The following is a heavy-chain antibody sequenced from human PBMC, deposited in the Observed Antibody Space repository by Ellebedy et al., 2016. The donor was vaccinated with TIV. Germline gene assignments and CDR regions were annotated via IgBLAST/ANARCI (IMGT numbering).Heavy chain of an antibody. CDR3: AKSMDAFYGGDY. V-gene: IGHV3-30*02. CDR1: GFSFRNYG. Sequence: GGSLRLSCAASGFSFRNYGMHWVRQAPGKGLEWVAFTRYDGTYKYYADSVRGRFTISGDNSKNTLYLQMNSLETEDTAVYYCAKSMDAFYGGDYWGQGTLVTVSS. CDR2: TRYDGTYK. J-gene: IGHJ4*02. D-gene: IGHD4-17*01.